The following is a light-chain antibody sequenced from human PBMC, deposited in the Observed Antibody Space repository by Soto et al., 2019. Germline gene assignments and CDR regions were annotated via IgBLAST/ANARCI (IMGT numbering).Light chain of an antibody. J-gene: IGKJ1*01. CDR2: LGS. CDR3: MQSLQTPPWT. V-gene: IGKV2-28*01. CDR1: QSLLHSNGYNY. Sequence: DSVMTQSPLSLPVTPGEPASISCRSSQSLLHSNGYNYLDWYLQKPGQSPQLLINLGSNRASGVPDRFSGSRTGTDFTLKISRVEAEDVGVYYCMQSLQTPPWTFGQGTKVEIK.